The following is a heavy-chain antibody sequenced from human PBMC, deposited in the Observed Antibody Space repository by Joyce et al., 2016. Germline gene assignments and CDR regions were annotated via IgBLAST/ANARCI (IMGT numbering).Heavy chain of an antibody. CDR3: ARGLSAFDYSNYSGYDY. V-gene: IGHV4-34*01. J-gene: IGHJ4*02. CDR1: GGSFSGYY. CDR2: INHSGRT. D-gene: IGHD4-11*01. Sequence: QVQLQQWGAGLLKPSETLSLTCAVYGGSFSGYYWSWIRQPPGKGMEWIGEINHSGRTNYHPSLEIRVTISVHTSKNQFSLRLSAVTAADTAVYYCARGLSAFDYSNYSGYDYWGQGTLVTVSS.